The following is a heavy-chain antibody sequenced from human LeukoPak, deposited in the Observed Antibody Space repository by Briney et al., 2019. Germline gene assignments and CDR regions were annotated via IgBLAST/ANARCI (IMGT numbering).Heavy chain of an antibody. V-gene: IGHV3-23*01. CDR3: AKYNYDFWSGYPRYFDY. CDR1: GFTFSSYA. CDR2: ISGSGGTT. Sequence: GGSLRLSCAASGFTFSSYAMSWVRQAPGKGLEWVSAISGSGGTTYYADSVKGRFTISRDNSKNTLYLQVNSLRAEDTAVYYCAKYNYDFWSGYPRYFDYWGQGTLVTVSS. J-gene: IGHJ4*02. D-gene: IGHD3-3*01.